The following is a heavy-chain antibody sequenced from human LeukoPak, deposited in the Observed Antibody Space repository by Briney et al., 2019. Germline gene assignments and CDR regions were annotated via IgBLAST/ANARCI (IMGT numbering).Heavy chain of an antibody. D-gene: IGHD2-8*01. J-gene: IGHJ6*03. CDR1: GGSISSGGYY. Sequence: SETLSLTCTVSGGSISSGGYYWSWIRQHPGKGLEWIGYIYYSGSTYYTPSLKSRVTISVYTSKNQFSLKLSSVTAADTAVYYCARAPLQVLMVYAIPYMDVWGKGTAVTVSS. CDR2: IYYSGST. V-gene: IGHV4-31*03. CDR3: ARAPLQVLMVYAIPYMDV.